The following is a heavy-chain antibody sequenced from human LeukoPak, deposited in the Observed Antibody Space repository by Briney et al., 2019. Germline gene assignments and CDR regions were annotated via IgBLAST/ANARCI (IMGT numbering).Heavy chain of an antibody. D-gene: IGHD6-19*01. CDR1: GFTFTSYW. V-gene: IGHV3-7*01. Sequence: GGSLRLSCAASGFTFTSYWMTWVRQAPGKGLEWVANIKQDGSEKYYVDSVKGRFTISRDNAKNSLYLQMNSLRAEDTAVYYCAKDLLGQWPTVFDYWGQGTLVIVSS. CDR2: IKQDGSEK. CDR3: AKDLLGQWPTVFDY. J-gene: IGHJ4*02.